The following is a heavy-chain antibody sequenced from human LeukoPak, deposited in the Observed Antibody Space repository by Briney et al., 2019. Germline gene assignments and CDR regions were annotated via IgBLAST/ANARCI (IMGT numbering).Heavy chain of an antibody. V-gene: IGHV3-30-3*01. CDR2: ISYDGSNK. J-gene: IGHJ4*02. Sequence: PGGSLRLSCAASGFTFTSYAFHWVRQAPGKGLEWVAVISYDGSNKYNADSVKGRFTISRDNPKNTLYLQMNRLRAEDTAVYYCARDVGGYTPYYFDYWGQGTLVTVSS. CDR1: GFTFTSYA. CDR3: ARDVGGYTPYYFDY. D-gene: IGHD5-12*01.